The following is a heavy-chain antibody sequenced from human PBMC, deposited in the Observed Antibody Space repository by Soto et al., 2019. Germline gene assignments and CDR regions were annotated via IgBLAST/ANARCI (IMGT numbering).Heavy chain of an antibody. D-gene: IGHD5-12*01. J-gene: IGHJ5*02. CDR2: IYYSGST. CDR1: GGSISSGDYY. CDR3: ARIYPGFWFDP. V-gene: IGHV4-30-4*01. Sequence: PSETLSLTCTVSGGSISSGDYYWSWIRQPPGKGLEWIRYIYYSGSTYYNPSLKSRVTISVDTSKNQFSLKLSSVTAADTAVYYCARIYPGFWFDPWGQGTLVTVSS.